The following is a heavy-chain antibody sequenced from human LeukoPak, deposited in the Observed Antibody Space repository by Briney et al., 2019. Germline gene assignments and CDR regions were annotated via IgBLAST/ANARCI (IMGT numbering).Heavy chain of an antibody. V-gene: IGHV4-59*01. CDR2: IYYSGSI. CDR1: GGSISSYY. J-gene: IGHJ6*03. CDR3: ARVRRWLQHYHYMDV. Sequence: SETLFLTCTVSGGSISSYYWSWIRQPPGKGLEWIGHIYYSGSINYNPSLKSRGTISVDTPKNQFSLKLSSVTAADTAVYYCARVRRWLQHYHYMDVWGKGTTVTVSS. D-gene: IGHD5-24*01.